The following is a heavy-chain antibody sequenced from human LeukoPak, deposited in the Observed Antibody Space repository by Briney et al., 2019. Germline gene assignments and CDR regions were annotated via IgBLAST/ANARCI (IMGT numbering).Heavy chain of an antibody. J-gene: IGHJ3*02. Sequence: PSETLSLTCTVSGGSISSSSYYWSWIRQPAGKGLEWIGRIYTSGSTNYNPSLKSRVTMSVDTSKNQFSLKLSSVTAADTAVYYCATTLAGAFDIWGQGTMVTVSS. CDR2: IYTSGST. CDR3: ATTLAGAFDI. V-gene: IGHV4-61*02. CDR1: GGSISSSSYY.